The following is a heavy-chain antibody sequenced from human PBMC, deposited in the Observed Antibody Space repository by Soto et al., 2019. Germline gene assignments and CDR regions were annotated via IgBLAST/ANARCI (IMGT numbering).Heavy chain of an antibody. J-gene: IGHJ5*02. V-gene: IGHV1-69*06. D-gene: IGHD3-22*01. CDR1: GGTFGGDA. Sequence: SVKVTCKASGGTFGGDAITWVRQAPGQGIEWVGRIIPIFGTTNYAQNLQGRVTISADKSTLTSYMELHSLTSDDTALYYCARDRTDSGYYTKWLVLWGQGTLVTVFS. CDR3: ARDRTDSGYYTKWLVL. CDR2: IIPIFGTT.